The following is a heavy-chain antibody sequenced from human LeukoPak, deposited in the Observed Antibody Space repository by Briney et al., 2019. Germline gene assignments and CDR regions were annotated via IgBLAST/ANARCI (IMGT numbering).Heavy chain of an antibody. CDR3: ARGYSNYVGWLDP. J-gene: IGHJ5*02. V-gene: IGHV1-8*03. CDR2: MNPNSGNT. CDR1: GYTFTSYD. Sequence: ASVKVSCKASGYTFTSYDINWVRQATGQGLEWMGWMNPNSGNTGYAQKFQGRVTITRNTSISTAYMELSSLRSEDTAVYYCARGYSNYVGWLDPWGQGTLVTVSS. D-gene: IGHD4-11*01.